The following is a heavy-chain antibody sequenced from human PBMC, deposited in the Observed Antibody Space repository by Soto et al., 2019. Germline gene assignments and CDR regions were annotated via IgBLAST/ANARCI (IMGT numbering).Heavy chain of an antibody. D-gene: IGHD2-15*01. Sequence: ASVKVSCKVSGYTLTELSMHWVRQAPGKGLEWMGGFDPEDGETIYAQKFQGRVTMTEDTSTDTAYMELSSLRSEDTAVYYCATDLRDCSGGSCYTYWFDPWRQGTLVTVSS. CDR1: GYTLTELS. CDR3: ATDLRDCSGGSCYTYWFDP. CDR2: FDPEDGET. J-gene: IGHJ5*02. V-gene: IGHV1-24*01.